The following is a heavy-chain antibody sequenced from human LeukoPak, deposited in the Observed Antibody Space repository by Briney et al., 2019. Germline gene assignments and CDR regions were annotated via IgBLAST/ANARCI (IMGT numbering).Heavy chain of an antibody. CDR3: ARDDSYAAYNWFDP. CDR1: GGSISSYY. V-gene: IGHV4-59*01. CDR2: IYYSGST. Sequence: SETLSLTCTVSGGSISSYYWSWIRQPPGKGLERIGYIYYSGSTTYNPSLKSRVTMSVDTSKNQFSLRLSSVTAADTALYFCARDDSYAAYNWFDPWGQGTLVTVSS. J-gene: IGHJ5*02. D-gene: IGHD5-18*01.